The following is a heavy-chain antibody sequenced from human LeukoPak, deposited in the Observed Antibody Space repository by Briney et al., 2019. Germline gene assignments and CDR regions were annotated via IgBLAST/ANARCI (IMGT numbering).Heavy chain of an antibody. CDR1: GFTFSSYA. CDR3: AKPPKCRTIFGVSPYGMDV. D-gene: IGHD3-3*01. Sequence: GGSLRLSCAASGFTFSSYAMSWVRQAPGKGLEWVSAISGSGGSTYYADSVKGRFTISRDNSKNTLYLQMNSLRAEDTAVYYCAKPPKCRTIFGVSPYGMDVWGQGTTVTFSS. CDR2: ISGSGGST. V-gene: IGHV3-23*01. J-gene: IGHJ6*02.